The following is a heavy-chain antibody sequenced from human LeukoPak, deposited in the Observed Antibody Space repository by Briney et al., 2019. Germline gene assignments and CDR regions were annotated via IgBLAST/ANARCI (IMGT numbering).Heavy chain of an antibody. J-gene: IGHJ4*02. Sequence: PSETLSLTCIVSGGSISSYYWSWIRQPPGKGLEYIGYIYYSGTTNYNPSLKSRVTISVDTSKNQFSLKLISVTAADTAVYYCARLAKIENRSLAYYFDYWGQGTLVTVSS. CDR3: ARLAKIENRSLAYYFDY. CDR1: GGSISSYY. V-gene: IGHV4-59*01. CDR2: IYYSGTT. D-gene: IGHD1-26*01.